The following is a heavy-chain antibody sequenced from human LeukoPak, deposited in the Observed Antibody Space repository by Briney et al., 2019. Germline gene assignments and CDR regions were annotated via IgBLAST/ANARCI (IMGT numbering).Heavy chain of an antibody. CDR3: ARGGYGHGFDI. Sequence: PGGSLRPSCVASGFSFTSYWMHWVRQSPGKGLEWVSRVDSDGSDTIYADSVRGRFTISRDNAQNTVFLQMNSLRVEGTAVYYCARGGYGHGFDIWGQGTMVTVSS. CDR1: GFSFTSYW. D-gene: IGHD5-12*01. J-gene: IGHJ3*02. V-gene: IGHV3-74*01. CDR2: VDSDGSDT.